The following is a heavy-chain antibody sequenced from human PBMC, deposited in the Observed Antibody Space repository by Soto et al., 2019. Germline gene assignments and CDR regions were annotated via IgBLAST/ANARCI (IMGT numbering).Heavy chain of an antibody. CDR2: IYYSGST. CDR1: GGSISSYY. D-gene: IGHD2-15*01. J-gene: IGHJ5*02. CDR3: AREVEWWFDP. Sequence: PSETLSLTCTVSGGSISSYYWSWIRQPPGKGLEWIGYIYYSGSTNYNPSLKSRVTISVDASKNQFSLKLSSVTAADTAVYYCAREVEWWFDPWGQGTLVTVSS. V-gene: IGHV4-59*01.